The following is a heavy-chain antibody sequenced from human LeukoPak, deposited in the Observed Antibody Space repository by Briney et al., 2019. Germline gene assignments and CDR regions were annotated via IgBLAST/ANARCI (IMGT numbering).Heavy chain of an antibody. CDR2: IYSGGST. CDR1: GFTVSSNY. Sequence: GGSLRLSCAASGFTVSSNYMSWVRQAPGKGLEWVSVIYSGGSTYYADSVKGRFTISRDNSKNTLYLQMNSLRAEDTAVYYCARVSGGSYYTYFYYYDMDVWGQGTTVTVSS. D-gene: IGHD1-26*01. J-gene: IGHJ6*02. V-gene: IGHV3-66*01. CDR3: ARVSGGSYYTYFYYYDMDV.